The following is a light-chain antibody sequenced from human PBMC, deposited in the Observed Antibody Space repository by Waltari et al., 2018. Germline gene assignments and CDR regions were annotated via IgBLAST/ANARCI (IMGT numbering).Light chain of an antibody. Sequence: YDLTQPFSVSVSPGQTATITCSGDVLAEHYDRWFQQKPRHAPTLILYKDTERPSGIPERFSGSSSGSTVTLTIRVALLEDDADYHCHAAADNNWFFGGGTKLTVL. J-gene: IGLJ2*01. V-gene: IGLV3-27*01. CDR1: VLAEHY. CDR2: KDT. CDR3: HAAADNNWF.